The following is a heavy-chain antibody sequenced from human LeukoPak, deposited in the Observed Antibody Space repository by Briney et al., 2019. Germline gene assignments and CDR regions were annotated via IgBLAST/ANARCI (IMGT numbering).Heavy chain of an antibody. CDR2: IYPGDSDT. J-gene: IGHJ3*02. V-gene: IGHV5-51*01. CDR1: GYSFTSYW. CDR3: ARQGGLLEGVDSAFDI. Sequence: GESLKISCKGSGYSFTSYWIGWVRPMPGKGLEWMGIIYPGDSDTRYSPSFQGQVTITADKSISTAYLQWSSLKASDTAMYYCARQGGLLEGVDSAFDIWGQGTMVTVSS. D-gene: IGHD3-3*01.